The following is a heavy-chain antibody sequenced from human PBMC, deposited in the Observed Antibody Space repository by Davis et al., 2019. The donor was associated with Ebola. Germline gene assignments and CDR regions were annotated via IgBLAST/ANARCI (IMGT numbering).Heavy chain of an antibody. CDR3: ARVENGYCTNGVCYTRGHYYGMDV. CDR1: GGSISSGDYY. CDR2: IYYSGST. D-gene: IGHD2-8*01. J-gene: IGHJ6*02. V-gene: IGHV4-30-4*01. Sequence: MPSETLSLTCTVSGGSISSGDYYWSWIRQPPGKGLEWIGYIYYSGSTYYNPSLKSRVTISVDTSKNPFSLKLSSVTAADTAVYYCARVENGYCTNGVCYTRGHYYGMDVWGQGTTVTVSS.